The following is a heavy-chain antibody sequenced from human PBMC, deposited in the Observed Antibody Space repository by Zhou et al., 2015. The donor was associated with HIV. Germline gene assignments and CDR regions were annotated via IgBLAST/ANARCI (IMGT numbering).Heavy chain of an antibody. J-gene: IGHJ4*02. CDR1: GGTFSSYT. CDR3: ARDPNKGHSSSFDY. D-gene: IGHD6-6*01. V-gene: IGHV1-69*08. Sequence: QVQLVQSGAEVKKPGSSVKVSCKASGGTFSSYTISWVRQAPGQGLEWMGRIIPILGIANYAQKFQGRVTITADKSTSTAYMELSSLRSEDTAVYYCARDPNKGHSSSFDYWGQGTLVTVSS. CDR2: IIPILGIA.